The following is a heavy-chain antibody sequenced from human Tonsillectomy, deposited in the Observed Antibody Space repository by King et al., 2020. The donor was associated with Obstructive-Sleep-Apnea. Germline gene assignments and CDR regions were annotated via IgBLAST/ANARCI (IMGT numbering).Heavy chain of an antibody. CDR1: GGSISSGGYY. CDR3: ARTLSASRSVPYDYYGMDV. CDR2: IFYSGST. J-gene: IGHJ6*02. Sequence: VQLQESGPGLVKPSQTLCLTCTVSGGSISSGGYYWSWIRQHPGKGLEWIGYIFYSGSTYYNPSLKSRVTISVDTSTHQFSLKLSSVTAADTALYYCARTLSASRSVPYDYYGMDVWGQGTTVTVSS. V-gene: IGHV4-31*03. D-gene: IGHD2-2*01.